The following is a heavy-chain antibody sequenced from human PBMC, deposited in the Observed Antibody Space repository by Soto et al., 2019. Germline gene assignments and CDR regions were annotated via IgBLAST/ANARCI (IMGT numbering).Heavy chain of an antibody. CDR3: AKSIGEGIAVADYYYGMDV. J-gene: IGHJ6*02. CDR1: GFTFSSYG. CDR2: ISYDGSNK. Sequence: QVQLVESGGGVVQPGRSLRLSCAASGFTFSSYGMHWVRQAPGKGLEWVAVISYDGSNKYYADSVKGRFTISRDNSKNTRYLQMNSLRAEDTAVYYCAKSIGEGIAVADYYYGMDVWGQGTTVTVSS. D-gene: IGHD6-19*01. V-gene: IGHV3-30*18.